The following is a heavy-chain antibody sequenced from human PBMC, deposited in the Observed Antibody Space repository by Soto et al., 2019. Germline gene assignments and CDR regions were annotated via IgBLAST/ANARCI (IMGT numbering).Heavy chain of an antibody. V-gene: IGHV3-33*01. CDR3: ARVLRYFDWDYAFDI. CDR2: IWNDGSTK. CDR1: GFTFSTYG. Sequence: QVQLVESGGGVVQPGRSLRLSCAASGFTFSTYGMHWVRQAPGKGLEWVAVIWNDGSTKYYADSVKGRFTISRDDSKNTLYLQMNSLRAEDTAVYYCARVLRYFDWDYAFDIWGPGTMVTVSS. D-gene: IGHD3-9*01. J-gene: IGHJ3*02.